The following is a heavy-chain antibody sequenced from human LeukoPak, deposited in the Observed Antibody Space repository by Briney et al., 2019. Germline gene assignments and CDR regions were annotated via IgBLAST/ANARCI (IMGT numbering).Heavy chain of an antibody. V-gene: IGHV3-7*01. CDR2: MSEDGNEI. Sequence: RGSLRLSCAASGFTFSSYGMHWVRQAPGKGLEWVAKMSEDGNEIFYVDSVKGRFTISRDNTKKSLYLQLNSLRPEDSAVYYCARPRGCGSARCNNFDYWGQGTLVTVSS. J-gene: IGHJ4*02. CDR3: ARPRGCGSARCNNFDY. D-gene: IGHD2-2*01. CDR1: GFTFSSYG.